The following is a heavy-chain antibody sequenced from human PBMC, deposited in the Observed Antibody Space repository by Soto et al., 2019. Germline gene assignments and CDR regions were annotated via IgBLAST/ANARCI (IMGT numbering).Heavy chain of an antibody. D-gene: IGHD5-12*01. CDR2: IIPLLDIA. CDR3: ARDSPIGSTFSGYDAIDY. V-gene: IGHV1-69*08. CDR1: GGTFSNDI. Sequence: QVQLVQSGAEVKKPGSSVKVSCKTSGGTFSNDIITWVRQAPGQGLEWMGRIIPLLDIANYAQKFQGRVTITAXKXTXTXXMELNSLRSEDTPVYYCARDSPIGSTFSGYDAIDYWGQGTLVTVSS. J-gene: IGHJ4*02.